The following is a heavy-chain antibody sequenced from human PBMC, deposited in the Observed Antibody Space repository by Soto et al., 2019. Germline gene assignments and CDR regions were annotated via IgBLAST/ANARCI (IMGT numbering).Heavy chain of an antibody. CDR2: MNPNSGNT. Sequence: QVQLVQSGAEVKKPGASVKVSCKASGYTFTSYDINWVRQATGQGLEYLGWMNPNSGNTGYVQKVQGRVPMPCDSSITTAYMELSSLRSEDTAVYFCARGVKYGAYSRWFDPWGQGTLVTVSS. J-gene: IGHJ5*02. CDR3: ARGVKYGAYSRWFDP. D-gene: IGHD4-17*01. V-gene: IGHV1-8*01. CDR1: GYTFTSYD.